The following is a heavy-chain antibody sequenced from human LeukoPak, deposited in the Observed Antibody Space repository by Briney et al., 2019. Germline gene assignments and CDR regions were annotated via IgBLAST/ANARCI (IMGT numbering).Heavy chain of an antibody. V-gene: IGHV3-30*03. CDR2: ISYDGSNK. J-gene: IGHJ4*02. Sequence: PGRSLRLSCAASGFTFSSYGMHWVRQAPGKGLEWVAVISYDGSNKYYADSVKGRFTISRDNSKNTLYLQMNSLRAEDTAVYYCTRRVGALYYFDYWGQGTLVTVSP. CDR1: GFTFSSYG. D-gene: IGHD1-26*01. CDR3: TRRVGALYYFDY.